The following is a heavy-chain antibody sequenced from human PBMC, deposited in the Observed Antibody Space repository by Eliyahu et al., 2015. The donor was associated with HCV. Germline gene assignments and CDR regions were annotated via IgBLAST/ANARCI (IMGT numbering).Heavy chain of an antibody. V-gene: IGHV3-49*02. CDR2: IRHKAFGGTT. CDR3: ARGDIYWYDSRGYYYLHFEH. CDR1: GFXFANXP. Sequence: EVQLEESGGGSVQPGXSLRVSCTAXGFXFANXPXXWFRQAPGKGLGWIGFIRHKAFGGTTEYAASVQGRFTISRDDSKSSVYLQMSSLKSDDTAVYFCARGDIYWYDSRGYYYLHFEHWGPGTLVTVSS. D-gene: IGHD3-22*01. J-gene: IGHJ4*02.